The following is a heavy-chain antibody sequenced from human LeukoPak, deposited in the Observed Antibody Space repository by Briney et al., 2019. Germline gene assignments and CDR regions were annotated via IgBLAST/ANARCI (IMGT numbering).Heavy chain of an antibody. J-gene: IGHJ4*02. Sequence: GGSLRLSCAASGFTFSDYYMSWIRQAPGKGLEWVSYISSSGSTIYYADSVKGRFTISRDNAKNSLHLQMNSLRAEDTAVYYCASTERVGAATFYFDYWGQGTLVTVSS. CDR1: GFTFSDYY. V-gene: IGHV3-11*04. CDR3: ASTERVGAATFYFDY. CDR2: ISSSGSTI. D-gene: IGHD1-26*01.